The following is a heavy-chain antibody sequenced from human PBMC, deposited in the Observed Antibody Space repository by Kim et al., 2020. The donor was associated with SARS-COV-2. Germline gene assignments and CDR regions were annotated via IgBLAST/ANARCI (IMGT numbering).Heavy chain of an antibody. Sequence: GGSLRLSCVTSGFNLDDYAIHWVRQLPGKGLEWVSLISRDGGDSYYADSVKGRFTISRDNSKKSVNLQMDSLRAEDTAFYYCAQGRQLLIINWGQGTQVTVSS. V-gene: IGHV3-43*02. D-gene: IGHD2-21*01. CDR3: AQGRQLLIIN. CDR2: ISRDGGDS. CDR1: GFNLDDYA. J-gene: IGHJ4*02.